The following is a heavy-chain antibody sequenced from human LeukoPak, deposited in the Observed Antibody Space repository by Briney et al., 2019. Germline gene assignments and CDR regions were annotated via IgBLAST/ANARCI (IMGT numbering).Heavy chain of an antibody. CDR2: VNWNGGST. J-gene: IGHJ3*02. V-gene: IGHV3-20*04. CDR1: GFTFDDYG. D-gene: IGHD3-3*01. Sequence: GGSLRLSCAASGFTFDDYGMSWVRQAPGKGLEWVSGVNWNGGSTGYADSVKGRFTISRDNAKNSLYLQMNSLRAEDTALYYCARGITIFGVVIFDAFGIWGQGTMVTVSS. CDR3: ARGITIFGVVIFDAFGI.